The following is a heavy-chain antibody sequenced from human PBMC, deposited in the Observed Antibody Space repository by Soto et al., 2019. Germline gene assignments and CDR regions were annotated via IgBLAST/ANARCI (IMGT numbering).Heavy chain of an antibody. CDR1: GYTFISYG. V-gene: IGHV1-18*01. CDR3: ARVSSRYDDCAYNWFDP. CDR2: INTNNGNT. Sequence: ASVKVSCKASGYTFISYGISWVRQAPGQGLEWMGWINTNNGNTNYAQNLQARVTMTTDTATSTAYMELSSLRSDDTAVYFCARVSSRYDDCAYNWFDPWGQGTLVTVAS. J-gene: IGHJ5*02. D-gene: IGHD5-12*01.